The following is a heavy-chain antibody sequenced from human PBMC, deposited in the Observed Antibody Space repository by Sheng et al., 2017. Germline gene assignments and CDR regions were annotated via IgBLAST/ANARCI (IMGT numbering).Heavy chain of an antibody. J-gene: IGHJ4*02. CDR2: INHSGST. CDR1: GGSFSGYY. V-gene: IGHV4-34*01. CDR3: AREPKGVRGVIRDY. Sequence: QVQLQQWGAGLLKPSETLSLTCAVYGGSFSGYYWSWIRQPPGKGLEWIGEINHSGSTNYNPSLKSRVTISVDTSKNQFSLKLSSVTAADTAVYYCAREPKGVRGVIRDYWGQGTLVTVSS. D-gene: IGHD3-10*01.